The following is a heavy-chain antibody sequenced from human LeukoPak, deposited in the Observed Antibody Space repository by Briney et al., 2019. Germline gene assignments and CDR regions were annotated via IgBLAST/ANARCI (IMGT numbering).Heavy chain of an antibody. Sequence: SETLSLTCAVYGGSFSGYYWSWIRQPPGKGLEWIGEINHSGSTNYNPSLKSRVTISVDTSKNQFSLKLSSVTAADTAVYYCAAQDGYNPGFDYWGQGTLVTVSS. CDR3: AAQDGYNPGFDY. CDR1: GGSFSGYY. CDR2: INHSGST. D-gene: IGHD5-24*01. J-gene: IGHJ4*02. V-gene: IGHV4-34*01.